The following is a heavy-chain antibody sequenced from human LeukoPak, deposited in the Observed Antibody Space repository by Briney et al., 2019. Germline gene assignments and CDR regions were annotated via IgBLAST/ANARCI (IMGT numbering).Heavy chain of an antibody. CDR3: ARTYGDYVYILGY. CDR2: ISPRGDIT. J-gene: IGHJ4*02. CDR1: GFSFRSHG. V-gene: IGHV3-23*01. Sequence: GGTLRLSCAASGFSFRSHGMNWVRQAPGKGLEWVSGISPRGDITYYKDSVRGRFTISRDNFKNTVSLQLNSLRAEDTAVYYCARTYGDYVYILGYWGQGTLVTVSS. D-gene: IGHD4-17*01.